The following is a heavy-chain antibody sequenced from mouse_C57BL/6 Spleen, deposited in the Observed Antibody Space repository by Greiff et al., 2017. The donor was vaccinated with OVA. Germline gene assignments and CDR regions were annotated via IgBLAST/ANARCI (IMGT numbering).Heavy chain of an antibody. Sequence: VQLQQPGAELVRPGTSVKLSCKASGYTFTSYWMHWVKQRPGQGLEWIGVIDPSDSYTNYNQKFKGKATLTVDTSSSTAYMQLSSLTSEDSAVYYCARNYGSSLYYFDYWGQGTTLTVPS. J-gene: IGHJ2*01. CDR3: ARNYGSSLYYFDY. D-gene: IGHD1-1*01. CDR2: IDPSDSYT. CDR1: GYTFTSYW. V-gene: IGHV1-59*01.